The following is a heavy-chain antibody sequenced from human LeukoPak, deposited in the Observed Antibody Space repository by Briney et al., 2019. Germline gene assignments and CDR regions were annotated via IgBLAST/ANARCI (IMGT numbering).Heavy chain of an antibody. V-gene: IGHV3-33*01. D-gene: IGHD1-14*01. CDR1: GFPFGGYG. Sequence: GFLRLSCAGSGFPFGGYGMHWFRQTPGKGLEWVAVIAYDGSRAFYADSVKGRFTISRDNSKNTMSVQMDDLRAEDTAVYYCTRYNNDHFDYWGQGTLVTVSS. CDR2: IAYDGSRA. CDR3: TRYNNDHFDY. J-gene: IGHJ4*02.